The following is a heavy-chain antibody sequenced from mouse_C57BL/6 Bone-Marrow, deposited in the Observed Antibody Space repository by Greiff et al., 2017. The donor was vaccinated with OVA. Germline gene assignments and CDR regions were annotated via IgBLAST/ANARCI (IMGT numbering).Heavy chain of an antibody. CDR1: GFNIKNTY. Sequence: EVQRVESVAELVRPGASVKLSCTASGFNIKNTYMHWVKQRPEQGLEWIGRIDPANGNTKYAPKFQGKATITADTSSNTAYLQLSSLTSEDTAIYYCARDPLWSLPEMDYWGQGTSVTVSS. J-gene: IGHJ4*01. CDR2: IDPANGNT. V-gene: IGHV14-3*01. D-gene: IGHD1-1*02. CDR3: ARDPLWSLPEMDY.